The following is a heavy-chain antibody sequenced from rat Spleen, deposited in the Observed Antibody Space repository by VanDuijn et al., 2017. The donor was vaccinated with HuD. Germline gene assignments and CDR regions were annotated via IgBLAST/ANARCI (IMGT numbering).Heavy chain of an antibody. J-gene: IGHJ3*01. CDR3: ARAGSAAISLGNWFAY. D-gene: IGHD1-2*01. V-gene: IGHV2-32*01. Sequence: QVQLRESGPGLVQPSETLSLTCTVSGFSLTDNGVSWVRQPPGKGLEWMGVVGSDGDTSYNAGLKSRLSISRDTSKSQVFLTMSSLQTEDTATYYCARAGSAAISLGNWFAYWGQGSLVTVSS. CDR2: VGSDGDT. CDR1: GFSLTDNG.